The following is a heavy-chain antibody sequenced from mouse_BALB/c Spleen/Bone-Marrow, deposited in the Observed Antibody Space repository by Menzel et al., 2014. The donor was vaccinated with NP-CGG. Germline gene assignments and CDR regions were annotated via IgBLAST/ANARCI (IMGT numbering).Heavy chain of an antibody. D-gene: IGHD2-1*01. V-gene: IGHV1-82*01. CDR2: IYPGDGDT. J-gene: IGHJ1*01. CDR3: ARHAYGNSYWYFDV. Sequence: QVQLQQSGPELVKSGASVKISCKASGYAFSSSWMNWVKQRPGQGLEWIGRIYPGDGDTNYNGKFKGKATLTADKSPSTAYMQLSSLTSVDSAVYFCARHAYGNSYWYFDVWGAGTTVTVSS. CDR1: GYAFSSSW.